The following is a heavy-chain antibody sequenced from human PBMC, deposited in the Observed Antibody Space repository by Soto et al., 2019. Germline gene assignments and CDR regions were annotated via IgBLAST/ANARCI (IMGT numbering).Heavy chain of an antibody. CDR3: ARLQIEVAGTK. D-gene: IGHD6-19*01. CDR1: GYTFSDYY. Sequence: ASVKVSCKASGYTFSDYYMHWVRQAPGQGLEWMGWINANSGGTTYAQKFQGRVTMTRDTSISTAYMELSRLSPDDTAIYYCARLQIEVAGTKWGQGTLVTVSS. CDR2: INANSGGT. J-gene: IGHJ4*02. V-gene: IGHV1-2*02.